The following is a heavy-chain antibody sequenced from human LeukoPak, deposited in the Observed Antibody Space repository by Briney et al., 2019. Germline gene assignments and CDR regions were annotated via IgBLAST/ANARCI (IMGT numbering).Heavy chain of an antibody. D-gene: IGHD3-10*01. J-gene: IGHJ5*02. CDR1: GGSFSGYY. V-gene: IGHV4-34*01. Sequence: HPSETLSLTCAVYGGSFSGYYWSWIRQPPGKGLEWIGEINHSGSTNYNPSLKSRVTISVDTSKNQFSLKLSSVTAADTAVYYCACLRSGFGELLSWFDPWGQGTLVTVSS. CDR3: ACLRSGFGELLSWFDP. CDR2: INHSGST.